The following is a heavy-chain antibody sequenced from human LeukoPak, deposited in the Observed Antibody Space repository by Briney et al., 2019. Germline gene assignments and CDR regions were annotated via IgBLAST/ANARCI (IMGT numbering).Heavy chain of an antibody. CDR2: ISGSGDRT. Sequence: GGSLRLSCAASGFTFSDYAMSWVRQAPGKGLEWVSVISGSGDRTDYADPVKGRFTISRDNARNTLYLQMNSLRPEDTAIYYCASDRVFYGLDVWGQGTTVTVSS. CDR1: GFTFSDYA. D-gene: IGHD1-14*01. V-gene: IGHV3-23*01. CDR3: ASDRVFYGLDV. J-gene: IGHJ6*02.